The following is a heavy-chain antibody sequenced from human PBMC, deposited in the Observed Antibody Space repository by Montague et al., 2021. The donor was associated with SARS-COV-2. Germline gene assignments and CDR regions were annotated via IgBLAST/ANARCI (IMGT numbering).Heavy chain of an antibody. CDR1: GGSFSTYS. V-gene: IGHV4-34*01. J-gene: IGHJ6*03. CDR2: IHHGGST. D-gene: IGHD3-10*01. Sequence: SETLSLTCAVHGGSFSTYSWNWIRQPPGKGLERIGEIHHGGSTNYNPSLKSRVTISADTSKNQFSLKLTSVAAADMAVYYCARLGDGVVPSPILGVGPYYSYYYMDVWGRGTTVTVSS. CDR3: ARLGDGVVPSPILGVGPYYSYYYMDV.